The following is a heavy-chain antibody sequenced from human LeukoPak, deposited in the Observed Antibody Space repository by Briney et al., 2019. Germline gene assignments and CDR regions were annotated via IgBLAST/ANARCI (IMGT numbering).Heavy chain of an antibody. V-gene: IGHV4-38-2*02. CDR1: GYSISSGYY. J-gene: IGHJ4*02. Sequence: PSETLSLTCTVSGYSISSGYYWGWIRQPPGKGLEWIGSIYYSGSTYYNPSLKSRVTISVDTSKNQFSLKLSSVTAADTAVYYCARPRSSWYLSPFDFWGQGTLVTVSS. D-gene: IGHD6-13*01. CDR3: ARPRSSWYLSPFDF. CDR2: IYYSGST.